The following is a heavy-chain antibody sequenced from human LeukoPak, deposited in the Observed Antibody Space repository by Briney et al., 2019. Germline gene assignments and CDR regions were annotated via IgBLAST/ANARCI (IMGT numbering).Heavy chain of an antibody. D-gene: IGHD6-13*01. CDR2: IYSGGST. Sequence: PGGSLRLSCAASGFTFSSYWMSWVRQAPGKGLEWVSVIYSGGSTYYADSVKGRFTISRDNSKNTLHLQMNSLRDEDTAVYYCARSGEAGTFDYWGQGTLVTVSS. CDR1: GFTFSSYW. CDR3: ARSGEAGTFDY. J-gene: IGHJ4*02. V-gene: IGHV3-66*01.